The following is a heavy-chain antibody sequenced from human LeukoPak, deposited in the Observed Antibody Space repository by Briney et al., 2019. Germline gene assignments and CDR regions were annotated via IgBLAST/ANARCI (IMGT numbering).Heavy chain of an antibody. CDR3: AREGDYGDYYNWFDP. V-gene: IGHV4-59*01. J-gene: IGHJ5*02. CDR2: IYYSGST. Sequence: PSETPSLTCTVSGGSISSYYWSWIRQPPGKGLEWIGYIYYSGSTNYNPSLKSRVTISVDTSKNQFSLKLSSVTAADTAVYYCAREGDYGDYYNWFDPWGQGTLVTVSS. CDR1: GGSISSYY. D-gene: IGHD4-17*01.